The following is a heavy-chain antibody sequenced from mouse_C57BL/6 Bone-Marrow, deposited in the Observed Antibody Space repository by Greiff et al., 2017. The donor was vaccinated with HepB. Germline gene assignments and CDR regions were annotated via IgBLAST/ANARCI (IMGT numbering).Heavy chain of an antibody. Sequence: EVQLQQSGPELVKPGASVKMSCKASGYTFTDYNMHWVNQSHGKSLEWIGYINPNNGGTSYNQKFKGKATLTVNKSSSTAYMELRSLTSEDSAVYYCARAYYGNYSDYWGQGTTLTVSS. J-gene: IGHJ2*01. V-gene: IGHV1-22*01. D-gene: IGHD2-10*01. CDR1: GYTFTDYN. CDR2: INPNNGGT. CDR3: ARAYYGNYSDY.